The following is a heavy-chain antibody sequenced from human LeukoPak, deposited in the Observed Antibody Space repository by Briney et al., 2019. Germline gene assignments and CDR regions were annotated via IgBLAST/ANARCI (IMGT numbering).Heavy chain of an antibody. V-gene: IGHV3-7*01. CDR1: GFTFSGYW. D-gene: IGHD4-23*01. Sequence: GGSLRLSCAASGFTFSGYWMSWVRQAPGKGLEWVANIKQDGSEKKYVDSVKGRFTISRDNAKNSLYLQMNSLRAEDTAVYYCAANSYFDYWGQGTLVTVSS. CDR2: IKQDGSEK. J-gene: IGHJ4*02. CDR3: AANSYFDY.